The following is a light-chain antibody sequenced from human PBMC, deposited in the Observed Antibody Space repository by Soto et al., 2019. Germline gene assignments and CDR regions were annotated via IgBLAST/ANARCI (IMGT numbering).Light chain of an antibody. V-gene: IGLV2-14*03. CDR1: TSDVGGYDS. CDR3: SSYATNNTLL. Sequence: QSALTQPASVSGSPGQSITISCTGTTSDVGGYDSVSWYQQHPGKAPKLVIYDVNNRPSGISNRFSGSKSGNTASLTISGLQTEDEADYYCSSYATNNTLLFGGGTQLTVL. J-gene: IGLJ7*01. CDR2: DVN.